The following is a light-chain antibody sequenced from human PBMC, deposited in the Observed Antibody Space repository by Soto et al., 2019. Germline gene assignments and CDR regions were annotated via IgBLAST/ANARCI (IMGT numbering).Light chain of an antibody. J-gene: IGLJ7*01. Sequence: QSALTQPASVSGSPGQSITISCTATTSDVGGFDSVSWYQQHPGTAPRVIIYEVSNRPSGVSYRFSGSKSANTASLTISGLQADAEADYSSSSYTPPNTWLFGGGTQLPVL. CDR3: SSYTPPNTWL. CDR1: TSDVGGFDS. CDR2: EVS. V-gene: IGLV2-14*01.